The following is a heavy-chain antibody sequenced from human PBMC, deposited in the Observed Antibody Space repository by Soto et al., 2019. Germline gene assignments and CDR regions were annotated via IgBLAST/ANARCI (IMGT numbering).Heavy chain of an antibody. CDR1: GFTVSSNY. V-gene: IGHV3-53*01. CDR3: ARLGSYYYDSSGPLDY. CDR2: IYSGGST. J-gene: IGHJ4*02. D-gene: IGHD3-22*01. Sequence: GSLRLSCAASGFTVSSNYMSWVGEAPWKGLEWVSVIYSGGSTYYADSVKGRFTISRDNSKNTLYLQMNSLRAEDTAVYYCARLGSYYYDSSGPLDYWGQGTLVTVSS.